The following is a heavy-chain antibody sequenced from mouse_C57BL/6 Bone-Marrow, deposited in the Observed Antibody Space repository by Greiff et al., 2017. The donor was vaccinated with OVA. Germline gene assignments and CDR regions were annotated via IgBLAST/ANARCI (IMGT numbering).Heavy chain of an antibody. Sequence: VQLQQSGPGLVQPSQRLSITCTVSGFSLTSYGVHWVRQSPGKGLEWLGLIWSGGSTDYNAAFMSILSLTKDNSQSQVFIKMNSLQADDTAIYYCAKKFNLFFDVWGTGTTVTVSS. V-gene: IGHV2-5*01. D-gene: IGHD1-1*01. CDR1: GFSLTSYG. CDR3: AKKFNLFFDV. J-gene: IGHJ1*03. CDR2: IWSGGST.